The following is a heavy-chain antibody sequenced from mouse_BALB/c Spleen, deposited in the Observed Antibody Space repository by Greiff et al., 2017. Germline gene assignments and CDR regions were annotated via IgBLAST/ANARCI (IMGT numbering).Heavy chain of an antibody. J-gene: IGHJ4*01. V-gene: IGHV2-9*02. Sequence: VQLQQSGPGLVAPSQSLSITCTVSGFSLTSYGVHWVRQPPGKGLEWLGLIWAGGSTNYYSALMSRMSISKDNSKSQVFLKMNSLQTDDTAMYYCARGSLMDYWGEGTSVGVSS. CDR1: GFSLTSYG. CDR3: ARGSLMDY. D-gene: IGHD6-1*01. CDR2: IWAGGST.